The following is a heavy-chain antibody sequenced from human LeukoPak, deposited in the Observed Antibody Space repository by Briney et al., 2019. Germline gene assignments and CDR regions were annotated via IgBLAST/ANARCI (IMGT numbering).Heavy chain of an antibody. V-gene: IGHV4-39*01. D-gene: IGHD3-3*01. CDR3: ARQDYDFWSGYYTAPGY. CDR1: GGSISSSSYY. CDR2: IYYSGST. Sequence: SETLSLTCTVSGGSISSSSYYWGWIRQPPGKGLEWIGSIYYSGSTYYNPSLKSRVTISVDTSKNQFSLKLSSVTAADTAVYYCARQDYDFWSGYYTAPGYWGQGTLVTVSS. J-gene: IGHJ4*02.